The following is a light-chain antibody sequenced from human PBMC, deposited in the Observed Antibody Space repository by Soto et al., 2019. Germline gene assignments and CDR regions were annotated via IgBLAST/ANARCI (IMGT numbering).Light chain of an antibody. CDR2: DAS. V-gene: IGKV3-11*01. J-gene: IGKJ5*01. CDR3: QQRSNWPPIT. Sequence: QATLSVSLAERAALSFSASQSVSSNLAWYQLKPGQAPRLLIYDASNRATGIPARFSGSGSGTDFTLTISSLEPDDFAVYYCQQRSNWPPITFGQGTRLEIK. CDR1: QSVSSN.